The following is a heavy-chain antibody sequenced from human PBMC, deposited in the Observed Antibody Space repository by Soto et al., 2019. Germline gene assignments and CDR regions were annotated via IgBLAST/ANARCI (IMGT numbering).Heavy chain of an antibody. D-gene: IGHD6-13*01. Sequence: ASVKVSGKASGYTFTGYYMHWVRQAPGQGLEWMGWINPNSGGTNYAQKFQGWVTMTRDTSISTAYMELSRLRSDDTAVYYCARDPFRIAAAADYYYYYYGMAVWGKGTTVTVSS. V-gene: IGHV1-2*04. CDR3: ARDPFRIAAAADYYYYYYGMAV. CDR1: GYTFTGYY. J-gene: IGHJ6*04. CDR2: INPNSGGT.